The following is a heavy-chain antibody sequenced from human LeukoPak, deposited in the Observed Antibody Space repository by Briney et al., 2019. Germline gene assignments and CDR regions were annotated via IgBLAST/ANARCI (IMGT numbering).Heavy chain of an antibody. Sequence: GGSLRLSCAASDSPFGGYARNGVGQPQGRGLDWVSAISGSGGSTYYADSVKGRFTISRDNSKNTLYLQMNSLRAEDTAVYYCAKDGGSGSYFSYFDYWGQGTLVTVS. CDR1: DSPFGGYA. J-gene: IGHJ4*02. CDR2: ISGSGGST. D-gene: IGHD3-10*01. V-gene: IGHV3-23*01. CDR3: AKDGGSGSYFSYFDY.